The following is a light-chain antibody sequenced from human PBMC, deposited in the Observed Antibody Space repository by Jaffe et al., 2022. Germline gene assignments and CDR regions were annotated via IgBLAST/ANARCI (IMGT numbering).Light chain of an antibody. CDR3: QQYDNWPLMYT. Sequence: IVMTQSPVTLSVSPGESATLSCRASQSVSSNLAWYQQSPGQAPRLLIYGASTRASGVPARFSGSGSGTEFTLTISSLQSEDFAVYFCQQYDNWPLMYTFGQGTKLEIK. V-gene: IGKV3-15*01. J-gene: IGKJ2*01. CDR1: QSVSSN. CDR2: GAS.